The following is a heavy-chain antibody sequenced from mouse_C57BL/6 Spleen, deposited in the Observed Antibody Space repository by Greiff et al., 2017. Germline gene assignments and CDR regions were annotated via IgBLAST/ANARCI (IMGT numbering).Heavy chain of an antibody. CDR2: IWSGGST. D-gene: IGHD3-2*02. CDR1: GFSLTSYG. J-gene: IGHJ4*01. V-gene: IGHV2-2*01. CDR3: ARKSSDSSRAMDY. Sequence: VQLQQSGPGLVQPSQSLSITCTVSGFSLTSYGVHWVRQSPGKGLEWLGVIWSGGSTDYNAAFISRLSLSKDNSKSQVFFKMNSLQADDTAIYYCARKSSDSSRAMDYWGQGTSVTVSS.